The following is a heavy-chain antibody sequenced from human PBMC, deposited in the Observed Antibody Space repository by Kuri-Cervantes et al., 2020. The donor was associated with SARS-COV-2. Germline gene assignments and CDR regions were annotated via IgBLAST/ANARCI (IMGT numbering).Heavy chain of an antibody. V-gene: IGHV1-8*02. J-gene: IGHJ6*03. CDR1: GYTFTSYD. CDR2: INPNSGGT. CDR3: ARTLVDYYYYYMDV. D-gene: IGHD2/OR15-2a*01. Sequence: ASVKVSCKASGYTFTSYDINWVRQATGQGLEWMGWINPNSGGTNYAQKFQGRVTMTGNTSISTAYMELSSLRSEDTAVYYCARTLVDYYYYYMDVWGKGTTVTVSS.